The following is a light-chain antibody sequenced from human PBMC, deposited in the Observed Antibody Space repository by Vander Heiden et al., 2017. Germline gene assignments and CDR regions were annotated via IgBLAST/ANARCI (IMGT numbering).Light chain of an antibody. V-gene: IGKV1-8*01. CDR1: QGISSY. CDR2: AAS. J-gene: IGKJ5*01. Sequence: AICVAQSPSSLSASTGDRVTITCRASQGISSYLAWYQQKPGKAPKLLIYAASTRASGVPSRFSGSGSGTDFTLTISCLQSEDFATYYCQQHYSYLTFGQGTRVEIK. CDR3: QQHYSYLT.